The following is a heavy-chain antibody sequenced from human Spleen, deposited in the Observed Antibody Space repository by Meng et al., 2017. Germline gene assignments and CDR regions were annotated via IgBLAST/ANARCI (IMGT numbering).Heavy chain of an antibody. V-gene: IGHV1-18*01. CDR1: GYTFTSYG. CDR3: AGSRIDSIFWYSSSWYLDYFDY. CDR2: ISAYNGNT. D-gene: IGHD6-13*01. J-gene: IGHJ4*02. Sequence: ASVKVSCKASGYTFTSYGISWVRQAPGQGLEWMGWISAYNGNTNYAQKLQGRVTMTTDTSTSTAYMELRSLRSDDTAVYYWAGSRIDSIFWYSSSWYLDYFDYWGQGTLVTVSS.